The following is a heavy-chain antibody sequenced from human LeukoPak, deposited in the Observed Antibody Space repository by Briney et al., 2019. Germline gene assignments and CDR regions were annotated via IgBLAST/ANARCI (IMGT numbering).Heavy chain of an antibody. Sequence: GGSLRLSCAASGFTFSKYGMQWVRQAPGKGLEWVAIITYDGTDKNYADSVKGRFTISRDNAKNSVYLQMNSLRAEDTAVYYCARGVLNPQLYGYWGQGTLVTVSS. V-gene: IGHV3-30*03. CDR3: ARGVLNPQLYGY. J-gene: IGHJ4*02. CDR1: GFTFSKYG. D-gene: IGHD2-2*01. CDR2: ITYDGTDK.